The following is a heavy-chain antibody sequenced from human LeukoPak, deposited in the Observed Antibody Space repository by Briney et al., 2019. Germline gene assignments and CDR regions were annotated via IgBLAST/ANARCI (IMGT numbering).Heavy chain of an antibody. V-gene: IGHV3-30*18. J-gene: IGHJ3*02. CDR2: ITDDGSDK. CDR1: GFTFSSFG. CDR3: AKESNAFDI. Sequence: GGSLRLSCAASGFTFSSFGMHWVRQAPGKGLEWVAVITDDGSDKYYADSVKGRFTISSDNSKNTLYLQMNSLRAEDTAVYYCAKESNAFDIWGQGTMVTVSS.